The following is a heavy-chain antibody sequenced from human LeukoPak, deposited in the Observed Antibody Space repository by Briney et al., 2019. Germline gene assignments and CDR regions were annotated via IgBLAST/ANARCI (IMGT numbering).Heavy chain of an antibody. J-gene: IGHJ4*02. D-gene: IGHD3-9*01. Sequence: PSETLSLTCTVSGGSVSSTEFPWGWIRQPPGKGLQWVGHLYYSGSTSYHPSLNSRVTMSVDTSKNQFSLKMTSVTAADTAVYYCARLSKGRYFDYIFDYWGQGSLVTVSS. CDR1: GGSVSSTEFP. CDR3: ARLSKGRYFDYIFDY. V-gene: IGHV4-39*01. CDR2: LYYSGST.